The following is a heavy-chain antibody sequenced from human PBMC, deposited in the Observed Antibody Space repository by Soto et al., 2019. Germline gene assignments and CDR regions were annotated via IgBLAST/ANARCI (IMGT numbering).Heavy chain of an antibody. D-gene: IGHD2-21*01. J-gene: IGHJ3*02. CDR2: IGGADDT. CDR1: GFSFSLYA. Sequence: GGSLRLSCEPSGFSFSLYAMTWVRQAPGKGLERVSSIGGADDTYYADSVKGRFTISREDSKNMVFLQMTSLRAEDAAIYYCAKDRMDRNAVWDPFDIWGPGTMVTVS. CDR3: AKDRMDRNAVWDPFDI. V-gene: IGHV3-23*01.